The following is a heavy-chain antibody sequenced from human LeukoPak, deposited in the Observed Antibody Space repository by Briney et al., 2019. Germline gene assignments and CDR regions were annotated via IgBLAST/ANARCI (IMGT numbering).Heavy chain of an antibody. V-gene: IGHV3-30-3*01. D-gene: IGHD6-13*01. J-gene: IGHJ4*02. Sequence: PGRSLRLSCAASGFTFSSYAMHWVRQAPGKGLEWVAVISYDGSNKHYADSVKGRFTISRDNSKNTLYLQMNSLRAEDTAVYYCARDGGYSGSWYLRGYFDYWGQGTLVTVSS. CDR3: ARDGGYSGSWYLRGYFDY. CDR1: GFTFSSYA. CDR2: ISYDGSNK.